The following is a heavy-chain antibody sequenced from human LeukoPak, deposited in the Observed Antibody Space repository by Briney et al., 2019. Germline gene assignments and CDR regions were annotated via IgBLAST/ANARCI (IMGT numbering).Heavy chain of an antibody. CDR3: AKDYAGYYGSGSYYY. J-gene: IGHJ4*02. Sequence: PGGSLRLSCAASGFTFSSYAMSWVRQAPGKGLEWVSAISGSGGSTYYADSVKGRFTISRDNSTNTLYLQMNSLRAEDTAVYYCAKDYAGYYGSGSYYYWGQGTLVTVSS. V-gene: IGHV3-23*01. CDR1: GFTFSSYA. CDR2: ISGSGGST. D-gene: IGHD3-10*01.